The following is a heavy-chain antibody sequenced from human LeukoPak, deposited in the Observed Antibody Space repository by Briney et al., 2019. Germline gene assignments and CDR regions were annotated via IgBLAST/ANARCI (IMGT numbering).Heavy chain of an antibody. CDR2: INHSGST. V-gene: IGHV4-34*01. J-gene: IGHJ5*02. CDR3: ARGRLKFDP. Sequence: SETLSLTCTVSGGSISSYYWSWIRQPPGKGLEWIGEINHSGSTNYNPSLKSRVTISVDTSKNQFSLKLSSVTAADTAVYYCARGRLKFDPWGQGTLVTVSS. CDR1: GGSISSYY.